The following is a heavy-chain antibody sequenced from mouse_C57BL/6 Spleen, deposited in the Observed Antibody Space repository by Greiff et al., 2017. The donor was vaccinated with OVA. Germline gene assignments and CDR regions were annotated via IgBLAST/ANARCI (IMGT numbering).Heavy chain of an antibody. CDR3: ARMFAY. CDR1: GYTFTSYW. J-gene: IGHJ3*01. CDR2: IDPSDSYT. V-gene: IGHV1-50*01. Sequence: VKLQESGAELVKPGASVKLSCKASGYTFTSYWMQWVKQRPGQGLEWIGEIDPSDSYTNYNQKFKGKATLTVDTSSSTAYMQLSSLTSEDSAVYYCARMFAYWGQGTLVTVSA.